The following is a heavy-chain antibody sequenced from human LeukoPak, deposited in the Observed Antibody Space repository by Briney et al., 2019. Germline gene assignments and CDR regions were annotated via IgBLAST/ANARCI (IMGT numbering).Heavy chain of an antibody. D-gene: IGHD2-2*02. CDR2: IIPIFGTA. CDR3: ARDCTDIVVVPAAIRAPLPSCY. Sequence: GSSVKVSCKASGGTFSSYAISWVRQAPGQGLEWMGGIIPIFGTANYAQKIQGRVTITTDESTSTAYMELSSLRSEDTAVYYCARDCTDIVVVPAAIRAPLPSCYWGQGTLVTVSS. V-gene: IGHV1-69*05. CDR1: GGTFSSYA. J-gene: IGHJ4*02.